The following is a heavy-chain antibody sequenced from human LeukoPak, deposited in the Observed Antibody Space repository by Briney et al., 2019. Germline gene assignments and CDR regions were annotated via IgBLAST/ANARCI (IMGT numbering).Heavy chain of an antibody. CDR3: ARDQDIVVVVAALRQREMGGFDP. V-gene: IGHV1-8*01. Sequence: ASVKVSCKASGYTFTNYDINWVRQATGQGPEWMGWMNPKSGNTGYAQKFQGRVTMTRNTSISTAYMVLSSLRSDDTAVYYCARDQDIVVVVAALRQREMGGFDPWGQGTLVTVSS. CDR2: MNPKSGNT. D-gene: IGHD2-15*01. J-gene: IGHJ5*02. CDR1: GYTFTNYD.